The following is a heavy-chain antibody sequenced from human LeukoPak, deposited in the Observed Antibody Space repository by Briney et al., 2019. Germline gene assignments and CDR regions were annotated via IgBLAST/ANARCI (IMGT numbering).Heavy chain of an antibody. J-gene: IGHJ4*02. CDR1: GFTFNNYR. D-gene: IGHD1-26*01. V-gene: IGHV3-21*01. CDR2: ISSSSSYI. Sequence: PGGSLRLSCAASGFTFNNYRMNWVRQAPGKGLEWVSSISSSSSYIYYADSVKGRFTISRDNAKNSLYLQMNSLRAEDTAVYYCARDLSGSYVFDYWGQGTLVTVSS. CDR3: ARDLSGSYVFDY.